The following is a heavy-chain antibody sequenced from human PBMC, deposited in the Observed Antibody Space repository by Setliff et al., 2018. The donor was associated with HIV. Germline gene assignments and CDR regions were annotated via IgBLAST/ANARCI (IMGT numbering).Heavy chain of an antibody. CDR2: FDPEDGEK. J-gene: IGHJ4*02. V-gene: IGHV1-24*01. D-gene: IGHD3-22*01. CDR1: GYTLAEIS. CDR3: ATITFYYDSSGSQNKKSYFFDY. Sequence: ALVKVSCKVSGYTLAEISMHWVRQAPGKGLEWMGGFDPEDGEKVYAQRFQGTVTMTEDTSTDTAYMELTSLTSEDTAVYYCATITFYYDSSGSQNKKSYFFDYWGQGTLVTV.